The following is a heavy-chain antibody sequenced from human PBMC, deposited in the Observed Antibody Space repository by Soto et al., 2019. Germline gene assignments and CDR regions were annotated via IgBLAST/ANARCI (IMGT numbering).Heavy chain of an antibody. CDR3: ARDTEAYYYGMDV. CDR2: ISAYNGDT. Sequence: QVRVVQSGAEVKKPGASVKVSCKASGYTFTSYGISWVRQAPRQGLEWMGWISAYNGDTNYAHKFQGRVVMTIDTSTSTAYMELRSLRADDTALYYCARDTEAYYYGMDVWGQGTTVTVSS. CDR1: GYTFTSYG. J-gene: IGHJ6*02. V-gene: IGHV1-18*01. D-gene: IGHD4-17*01.